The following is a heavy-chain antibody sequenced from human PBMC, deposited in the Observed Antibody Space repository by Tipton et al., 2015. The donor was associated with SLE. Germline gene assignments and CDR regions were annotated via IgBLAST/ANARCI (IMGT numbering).Heavy chain of an antibody. V-gene: IGHV4-39*07. D-gene: IGHD1-26*01. CDR2: IYYSGST. CDR1: GGSISSSSYY. J-gene: IGHJ5*02. Sequence: TLSLTCTVSGGSISSSSYYWGWIRQPPGKGLEWIGKIYYSGSTNYNPSLKSRVTISVDTSKNQFSLKLSSVTAADTAVYYCARDVPEYQLHYSGSSPSAWFDPWGQGTLVTVSS. CDR3: ARDVPEYQLHYSGSSPSAWFDP.